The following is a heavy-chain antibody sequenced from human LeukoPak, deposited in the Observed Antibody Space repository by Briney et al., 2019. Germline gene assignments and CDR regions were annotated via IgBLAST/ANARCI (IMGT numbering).Heavy chain of an antibody. D-gene: IGHD3-10*01. J-gene: IGHJ6*03. CDR3: AKDPQLLWFGELLSDYYMDV. CDR1: GFTFSSYG. Sequence: GGSLRLSCAASGFTFSSYGMHWVRQAPGKGLEWVAFIRYDGSNKYYADSVKGRFTISRDNSKNTLYLQMNSLRAEDTAVYYCAKDPQLLWFGELLSDYYMDVWGKGTTVTISS. V-gene: IGHV3-30*02. CDR2: IRYDGSNK.